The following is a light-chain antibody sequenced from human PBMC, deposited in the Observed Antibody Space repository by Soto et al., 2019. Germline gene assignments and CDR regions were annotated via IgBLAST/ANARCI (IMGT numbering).Light chain of an antibody. J-gene: IGKJ1*01. CDR2: KAS. Sequence: DIQMTHSPSTLSGSVLDRVTITSRASQTISSWLAWYQQKPGKAPKLLIYKASTLKSGVPSRFSGSGSGTEFTLTISSLQPDDFATYYCQHYNSYSEAFGQGTKVDIK. V-gene: IGKV1-5*03. CDR1: QTISSW. CDR3: QHYNSYSEA.